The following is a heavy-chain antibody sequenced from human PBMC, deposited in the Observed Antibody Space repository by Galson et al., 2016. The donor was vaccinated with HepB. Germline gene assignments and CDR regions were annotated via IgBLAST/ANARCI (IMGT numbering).Heavy chain of an antibody. J-gene: IGHJ4*02. V-gene: IGHV3-23*01. Sequence: SLRLSCAASGLSFSPYAVSWVRQAPGKGLEWVSAINGTGTITKYADSVKGRFTISRDNSNNMLYLQMNSLRVEDTAVYYCARDLWGDCKTTTCSHLDSWGQGTLVTVSS. D-gene: IGHD1-14*01. CDR2: INGTGTIT. CDR1: GLSFSPYA. CDR3: ARDLWGDCKTTTCSHLDS.